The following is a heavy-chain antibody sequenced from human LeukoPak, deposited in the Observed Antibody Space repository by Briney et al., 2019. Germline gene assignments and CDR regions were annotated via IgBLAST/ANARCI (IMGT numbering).Heavy chain of an antibody. Sequence: PGGSLRLSCVASGFTFSTYAMSWVGQAPGKGLEWVSGISGSGGNTYYADSVKGRFTISRDNSKNTLYLQMNSLRAEDTAVYYCAEDVNYYDSSGPDYWGQGTLVTVSS. V-gene: IGHV3-23*01. CDR2: ISGSGGNT. D-gene: IGHD3-22*01. J-gene: IGHJ4*02. CDR1: GFTFSTYA. CDR3: AEDVNYYDSSGPDY.